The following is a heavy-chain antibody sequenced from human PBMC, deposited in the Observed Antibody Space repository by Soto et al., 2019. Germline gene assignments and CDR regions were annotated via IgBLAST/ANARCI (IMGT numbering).Heavy chain of an antibody. CDR2: INHSGST. V-gene: IGHV4-34*01. D-gene: IGHD5-12*01. J-gene: IGHJ5*02. Sequence: ATLSLTGAVYGGSFSGYYWRWISQPPGKWLEWIGEINHSGSTNYNPSLKSRVTISGDTSKNQFSLKLSSLTASDTSVYYCATSHPHSGDDWFLFDPWGQGTLV. CDR3: ATSHPHSGDDWFLFDP. CDR1: GGSFSGYY.